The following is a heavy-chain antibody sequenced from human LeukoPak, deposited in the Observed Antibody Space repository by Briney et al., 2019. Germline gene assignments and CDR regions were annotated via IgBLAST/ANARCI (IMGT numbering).Heavy chain of an antibody. Sequence: GGPLSLFCAASGFTFEVFAMLGVRPAPGEGVVWVSLICWDGGHIYYADSVKGRFTISRDNSNNSLYLQMNSLRAEDTALYYCAKSALGSGYYYGSYFDYWGQGTLVTVSS. J-gene: IGHJ4*02. CDR1: GFTFEVFA. CDR3: AKSALGSGYYYGSYFDY. D-gene: IGHD3-22*01. V-gene: IGHV3-43D*03. CDR2: ICWDGGHI.